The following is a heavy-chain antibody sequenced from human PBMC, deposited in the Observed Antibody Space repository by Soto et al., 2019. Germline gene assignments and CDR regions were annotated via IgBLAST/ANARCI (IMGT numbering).Heavy chain of an antibody. D-gene: IGHD3-22*01. CDR2: IYYSGST. CDR1: GGSISSSSYY. Sequence: SETLSLTFTVSGGSISSSSYYWGWIRQPPGKGLEWIGSIYYSGSTYYNPSLKSRVTISVDTSKNQFSLKLSSVTAADTAVYYCARQTYYYDSSGYYSLGYFDYWGQGTLVTVSS. V-gene: IGHV4-39*01. J-gene: IGHJ4*02. CDR3: ARQTYYYDSSGYYSLGYFDY.